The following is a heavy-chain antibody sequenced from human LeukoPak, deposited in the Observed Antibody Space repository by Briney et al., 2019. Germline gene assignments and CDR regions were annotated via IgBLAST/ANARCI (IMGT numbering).Heavy chain of an antibody. CDR2: ISSSSSYI. CDR3: ARDRIAVAAPFDY. J-gene: IGHJ4*02. D-gene: IGHD6-19*01. CDR1: GFNFRDYG. Sequence: PGRSLKLSCVASGFNFRDYGIHWVRQAPGKGLEWVSSISSSSSYIYYADSVKGRFTISRDNAKNSLYLQMNSLRAEDTAVYYCARDRIAVAAPFDYWGQGTLVTVSS. V-gene: IGHV3-21*01.